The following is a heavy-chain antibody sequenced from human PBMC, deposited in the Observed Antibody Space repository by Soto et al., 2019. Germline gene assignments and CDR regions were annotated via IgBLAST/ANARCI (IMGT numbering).Heavy chain of an antibody. CDR3: ARDQLEGNWFHP. CDR2: IYHSGST. Sequence: QLQLQESGSGLVRPSHTLSLTCAVSGGSISSGGYSWNWIRQPPGKGLEWIGYIYHSGSTLYNPSLNCRVTIPVDKSKNQFSQNLSSATAAGTAVYYCARDQLEGNWFHPWGQGTLVTVSS. V-gene: IGHV4-30-2*01. CDR1: GGSISSGGYS. D-gene: IGHD1-1*01. J-gene: IGHJ5*02.